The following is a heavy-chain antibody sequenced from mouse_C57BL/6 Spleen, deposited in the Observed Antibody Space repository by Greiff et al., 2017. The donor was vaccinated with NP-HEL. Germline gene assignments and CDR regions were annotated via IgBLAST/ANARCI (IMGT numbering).Heavy chain of an antibody. J-gene: IGHJ2*01. Sequence: QVQLQQSGAELVKPGASVKISCKASGYAFSSYWMNWVKPRPGKGLVWSGQIYPGDGDTNYNGKFKGKATLTADKSSSTAYMQLSNLTSEDSAVYFCAGSPYGSSYEGYWGQGTTLTVSS. CDR2: IYPGDGDT. D-gene: IGHD1-1*01. V-gene: IGHV1-80*01. CDR1: GYAFSSYW. CDR3: AGSPYGSSYEGY.